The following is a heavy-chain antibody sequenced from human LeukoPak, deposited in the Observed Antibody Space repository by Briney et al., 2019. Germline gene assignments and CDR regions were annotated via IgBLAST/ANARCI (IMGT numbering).Heavy chain of an antibody. CDR3: ARARYDYRLPVDP. CDR2: ISYDGSNK. D-gene: IGHD5-12*01. CDR1: GFTFSSYA. J-gene: IGHJ5*02. V-gene: IGHV3-30*04. Sequence: PGGSLRLSCAASGFTFSSYAMHWVRQAPGKGLEWVAVISYDGSNKYYADSVKGRFTISRDNAKNTLYLQMNSLRDDDTAVYYCARARYDYRLPVDPWGQGTLVTVSS.